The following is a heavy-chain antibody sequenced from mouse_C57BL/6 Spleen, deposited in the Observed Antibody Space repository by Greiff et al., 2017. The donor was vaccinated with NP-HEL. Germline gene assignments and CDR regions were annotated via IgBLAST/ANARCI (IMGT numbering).Heavy chain of an antibody. V-gene: IGHV1-76*01. Sequence: VKLQESGAELVRPGASVKLSCKASGYTFTDYYINWVKQRPGQGLEWIARIYPGSGNTYYNEKFKGKATLTAEKSSSTAYMQLSSLTSEDSAVYFCARRHYYYGSSYAMDYWGQGTSVTVSS. CDR1: GYTFTDYY. J-gene: IGHJ4*01. CDR2: IYPGSGNT. D-gene: IGHD1-1*01. CDR3: ARRHYYYGSSYAMDY.